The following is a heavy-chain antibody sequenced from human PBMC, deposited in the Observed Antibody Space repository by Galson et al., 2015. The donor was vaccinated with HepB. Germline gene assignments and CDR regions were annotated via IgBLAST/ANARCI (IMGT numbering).Heavy chain of an antibody. V-gene: IGHV3-48*04. D-gene: IGHD3-10*01. CDR2: ISSSSSII. Sequence: SLRLSCAASGFTFSNYNMNWVRQAPGKGLEWVSYISSSSSIIYYADSVKGRFTISRDNAKNSLYLQMNSLRAEDTAAYYCARDRGGSGSYLPYYYDMDVWGQGTTVTVSS. J-gene: IGHJ6*02. CDR1: GFTFSNYN. CDR3: ARDRGGSGSYLPYYYDMDV.